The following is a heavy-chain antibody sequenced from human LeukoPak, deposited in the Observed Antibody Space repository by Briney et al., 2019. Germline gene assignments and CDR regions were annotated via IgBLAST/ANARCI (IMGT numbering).Heavy chain of an antibody. CDR3: ASVSAARTLDV. J-gene: IGHJ6*04. CDR2: IYHSGST. Sequence: SETLSLTCAVSGGSISSSNWWSWVRQPPGKGLEWIGEIYHSGSTNYNPSLKSRVTISVDTSKNQFSLKLSSVTAADTAVYYCASVSAARTLDVWGKGTTVTISS. V-gene: IGHV4-4*02. CDR1: GGSISSSNW. D-gene: IGHD6-13*01.